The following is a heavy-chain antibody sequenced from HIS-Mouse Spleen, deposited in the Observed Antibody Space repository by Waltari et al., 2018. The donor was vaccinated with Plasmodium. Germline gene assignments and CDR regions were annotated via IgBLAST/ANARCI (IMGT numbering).Heavy chain of an antibody. J-gene: IGHJ1*01. D-gene: IGHD6-13*01. V-gene: IGHV1-2*02. CDR3: ARVLGYKAAAGTFVEYFQH. CDR1: GYTFTGYY. CDR2: INPNSGGT. Sequence: QVQLVQSGAEVKKPGASVKVSCKASGYTFTGYYMHWVRQARGQGLEWMGWINPNSGGTNYAQKFQGRVTMTRDTSISTAYMELSRLRSDDTAVYYCARVLGYKAAAGTFVEYFQHWGQGTLVTVSS.